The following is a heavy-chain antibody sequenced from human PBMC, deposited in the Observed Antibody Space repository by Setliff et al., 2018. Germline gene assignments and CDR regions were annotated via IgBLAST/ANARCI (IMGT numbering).Heavy chain of an antibody. D-gene: IGHD3-22*01. J-gene: IGHJ4*02. CDR2: IYYSGST. Sequence: SETLSLTCAVSGYSISSGYYWGWIRQSPGKGLEWIGSIYYSGSTYYNPSLKSRVTISVDTSKNQFSLKLSSVTAADTAVYYCARQPEGGYYDSSGYYGMAPYYFDYWGQGTLVTVSS. CDR3: ARQPEGGYYDSSGYYGMAPYYFDY. CDR1: GYSISSGYY. V-gene: IGHV4-38-2*01.